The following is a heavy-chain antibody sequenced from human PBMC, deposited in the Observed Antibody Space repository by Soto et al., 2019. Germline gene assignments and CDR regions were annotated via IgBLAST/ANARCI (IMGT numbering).Heavy chain of an antibody. D-gene: IGHD2-21*01. Sequence: PSETLCLTCTFSVRSFIMKADFLYFSCIRQPPWKGLEWIVSIDNGGNTYYNPPLKSRVIISADTSKNQFSLSLNSLTAADTAVYYCLTRYILVAQNWGQRTLLSVSS. V-gene: IGHV4-39*01. CDR3: LTRYILVAQN. J-gene: IGHJ4*02. CDR1: VRSFIMKADF. CDR2: IDNGGNT.